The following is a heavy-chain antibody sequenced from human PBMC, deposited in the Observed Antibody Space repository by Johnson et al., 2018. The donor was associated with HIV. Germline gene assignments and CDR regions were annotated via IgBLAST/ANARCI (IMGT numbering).Heavy chain of an antibody. V-gene: IGHV3-30-3*01. CDR1: GFTLSNYA. CDR3: ARGGDYDEGAFDI. D-gene: IGHD4-17*01. Sequence: QMQLVESGGGVVQTGRSLRLSCAVSGFTLSNYAIHWVRQAPGKGLEWVAFISNDGSIKFSADSVKGRFTISKDNSKNTLYLQMNSLRPEDTAVYYCARGGDYDEGAFDIWGQGTMVTVSS. CDR2: ISNDGSIK. J-gene: IGHJ3*02.